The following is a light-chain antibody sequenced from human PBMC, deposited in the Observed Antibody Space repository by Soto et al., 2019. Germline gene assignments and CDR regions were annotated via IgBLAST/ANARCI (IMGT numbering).Light chain of an antibody. CDR3: QQYVGSPLT. CDR2: GAS. Sequence: EVVLTQSPGTLSLSLGEKATLSCRASQSVTAFLAWYQQKPGQAPRLLIYGASGRATGIPDRFSGSGSGTDFTLTISKLEPDDFAVYYCQQYVGSPLTFGGGTKVEFK. V-gene: IGKV3-20*01. J-gene: IGKJ4*01. CDR1: QSVTAF.